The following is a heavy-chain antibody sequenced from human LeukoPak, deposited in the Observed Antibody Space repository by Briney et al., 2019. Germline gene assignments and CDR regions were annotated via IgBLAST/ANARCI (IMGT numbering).Heavy chain of an antibody. V-gene: IGHV4-59*08. CDR3: ASISTAKNY. CDR2: IFYSGST. Sequence: SETLSLTCTVAGGSISSYYWSWIRQPPGKGLEWIGYIFYSGSTYYNPSLKSRVTMSVDTSKNQFSLKLSSVTAADTAVYYCASISTAKNYWGQGTLVTVSS. CDR1: GGSISSYY. J-gene: IGHJ4*02. D-gene: IGHD5-18*01.